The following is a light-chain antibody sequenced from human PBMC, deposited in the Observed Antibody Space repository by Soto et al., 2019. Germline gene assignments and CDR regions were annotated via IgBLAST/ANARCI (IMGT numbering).Light chain of an antibody. V-gene: IGKV1-5*03. CDR1: QSISSW. J-gene: IGKJ1*01. CDR3: QQYTNGRT. Sequence: DIQMTQSPSTLSASVGDRVTITCRASQSISSWLAWYQQKPGKAPKLLIYKASNLESGLPSRFSGSGSGTEFTLTINRLQPDDFATYYCQQYTNGRTFGQGTKVEMK. CDR2: KAS.